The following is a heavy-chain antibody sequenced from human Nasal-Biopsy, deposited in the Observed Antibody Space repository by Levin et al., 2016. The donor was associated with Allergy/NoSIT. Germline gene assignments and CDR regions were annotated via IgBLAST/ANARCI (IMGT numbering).Heavy chain of an antibody. Sequence: GGSLRLSCAASGFTFKNYGLNWVRQAPGKGLEWILYISPGSKTIYYADSVRGRFSVSRDDAKNSGYLQMNSLRDDDTAVYFCGRDKSRRSSDYWGQGTLVTVSS. CDR1: GFTFKNYG. V-gene: IGHV3-48*02. D-gene: IGHD4-17*01. CDR2: ISPGSKTI. J-gene: IGHJ4*02. CDR3: GRDKSRRSSDY.